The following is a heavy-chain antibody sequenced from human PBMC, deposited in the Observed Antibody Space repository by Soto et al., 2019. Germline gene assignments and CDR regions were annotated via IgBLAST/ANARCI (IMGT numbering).Heavy chain of an antibody. CDR2: ISWNSAYI. CDR3: GKGLVISTLDV. Sequence: PGGSLRLSCAASGFKFNDYAMHWVRQAPGKGLEWVSGISWNSAYIGYADSVKGRFTISRDNAKNSVYLQMNSLRAEDTALYYCGKGLVISTLDVWGKGTTVTVPQ. D-gene: IGHD3-3*02. V-gene: IGHV3-9*01. CDR1: GFKFNDYA. J-gene: IGHJ6*04.